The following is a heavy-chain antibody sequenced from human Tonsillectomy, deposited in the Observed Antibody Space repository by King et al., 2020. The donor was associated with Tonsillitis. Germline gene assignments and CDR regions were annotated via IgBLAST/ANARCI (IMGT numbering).Heavy chain of an antibody. Sequence: VQLVESGAEVKKPGESLKISCKGSGYSFTSYWIGWVRQMPGKGLEWMGIIYPGDSDTRYSPSFQGQVTISADKSISTAYLQWSSLKASDTAMYYCARLWGRVVPAAIRRGPIDYWGQGTLVTVSS. V-gene: IGHV5-51*03. CDR1: GYSFTSYW. CDR2: IYPGDSDT. J-gene: IGHJ4*02. CDR3: ARLWGRVVPAAIRRGPIDY. D-gene: IGHD2-2*02.